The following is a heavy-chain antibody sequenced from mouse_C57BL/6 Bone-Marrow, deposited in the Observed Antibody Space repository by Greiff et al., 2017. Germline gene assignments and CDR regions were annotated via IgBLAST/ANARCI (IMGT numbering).Heavy chain of an antibody. Sequence: QVQLKQSGAELVRPGASVKMSCKASGYTFTSYWITWVKQRPGQGLEWIGDIYPGSGSTNYNEKFKSKATLTVDTSSSTAYMQLSSLTSEDSAVYYCARDGNYAMDYWGQGTSVTVSS. D-gene: IGHD2-1*01. CDR1: GYTFTSYW. J-gene: IGHJ4*01. CDR3: ARDGNYAMDY. V-gene: IGHV1-55*01. CDR2: IYPGSGST.